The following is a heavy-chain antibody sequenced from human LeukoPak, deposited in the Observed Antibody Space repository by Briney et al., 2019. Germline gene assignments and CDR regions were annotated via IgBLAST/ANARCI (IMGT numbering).Heavy chain of an antibody. Sequence: GRSLRLSCAASGFIFDDYAMHWVRQAPGKDLEWVSGISWNGVSIGYADSVKGRFTISRDNAKNSLYLQMNSLRAEDTALYYCAKDIGGDRSFDYWGQGTLVTVSS. D-gene: IGHD2-21*02. J-gene: IGHJ4*02. CDR1: GFIFDDYA. CDR3: AKDIGGDRSFDY. CDR2: ISWNGVSI. V-gene: IGHV3-9*01.